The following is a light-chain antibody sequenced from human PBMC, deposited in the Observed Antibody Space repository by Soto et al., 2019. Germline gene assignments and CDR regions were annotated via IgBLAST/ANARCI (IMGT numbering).Light chain of an antibody. CDR1: QNIFTW. CDR2: DAS. J-gene: IGKJ4*01. CDR3: QQYNTHS. Sequence: DIQMTQSPSTLSASVGDTVTITCRASQNIFTWLAWYQHKPGKAPKLLMYDASILESGVPSRFSGSGSGTEFTLTIIGLQSDDFGTYYCQQYNTHSFGGGTKVDI. V-gene: IGKV1-5*01.